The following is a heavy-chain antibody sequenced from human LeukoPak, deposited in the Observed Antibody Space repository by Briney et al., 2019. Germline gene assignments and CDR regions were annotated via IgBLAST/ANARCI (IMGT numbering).Heavy chain of an antibody. D-gene: IGHD3-10*01. CDR1: GGSISSSSYY. Sequence: SETLSLTCTVSGGSISSSSYYWSWIRQPPGKGLEWIGYIYYSGSTNYNPSLKSRVTISVDTSKNQFSLKLSSVTAADTAVYYCARVSGDFYYFDYWGQGTLVTVSS. CDR3: ARVSGDFYYFDY. CDR2: IYYSGST. V-gene: IGHV4-61*01. J-gene: IGHJ4*02.